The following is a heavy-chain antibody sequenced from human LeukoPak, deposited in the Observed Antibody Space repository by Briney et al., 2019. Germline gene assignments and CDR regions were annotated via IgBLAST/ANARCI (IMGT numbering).Heavy chain of an antibody. V-gene: IGHV4-59*12. CDR2: IYYSGST. CDR1: GDSISTYY. D-gene: IGHD3-10*01. CDR3: ARDGYYGSGSYYKEWWFDP. J-gene: IGHJ5*02. Sequence: SETLSLTCTVSGDSISTYYWNWIRQPPGKGLEWIGYIYYSGSTNYNPSLKSRVTMSVDTSKNQFSLKLSSVTAADTAVYYCARDGYYGSGSYYKEWWFDPWGQGTLVTVSS.